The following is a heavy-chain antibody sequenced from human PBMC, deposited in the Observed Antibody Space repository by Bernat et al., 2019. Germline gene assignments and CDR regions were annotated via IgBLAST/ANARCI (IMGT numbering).Heavy chain of an antibody. J-gene: IGHJ6*03. Sequence: EVQLLESGGGLVQPGGSLRLSCAASGFTFKNYAMSWVRQGPGKGLQWVSAISGSGDSTYYADSMKGRFTISRDNSKNTLYLQMNSLTAEDTAIYYCAKDWYNYYYMDVWGNGTTVTVSS. V-gene: IGHV3-23*01. CDR2: ISGSGDST. CDR3: AKDWYNYYYMDV. CDR1: GFTFKNYA.